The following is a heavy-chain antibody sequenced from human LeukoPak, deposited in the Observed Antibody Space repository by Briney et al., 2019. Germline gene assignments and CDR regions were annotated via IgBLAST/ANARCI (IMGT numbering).Heavy chain of an antibody. Sequence: SVKVFCKASGGTFSSYAISWVRQAPGQGLEWMGGIIPIFGTANYAQKFQGRVTITTDESTSTAYMELSSLRSEDTAVYYCASSITIFGGTIDYWGQGTLVTVSS. CDR2: IIPIFGTA. J-gene: IGHJ4*02. D-gene: IGHD3-3*01. V-gene: IGHV1-69*05. CDR1: GGTFSSYA. CDR3: ASSITIFGGTIDY.